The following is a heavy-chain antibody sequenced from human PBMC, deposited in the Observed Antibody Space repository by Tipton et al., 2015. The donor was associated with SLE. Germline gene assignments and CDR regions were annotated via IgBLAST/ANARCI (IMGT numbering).Heavy chain of an antibody. CDR2: INHSGST. CDR3: ARRRGCFDI. J-gene: IGHJ3*02. CDR1: GGSFSGYY. D-gene: IGHD3-10*01. Sequence: LRLSCAVYGGSFSGYYWSWIRQPPGKGLEWIGEINHSGSTNYNPSLKSRVTISVDTSKNQFSLKLSSVTAADTAVYYCARRRGCFDIWGQGTMVTVSS. V-gene: IGHV4-34*01.